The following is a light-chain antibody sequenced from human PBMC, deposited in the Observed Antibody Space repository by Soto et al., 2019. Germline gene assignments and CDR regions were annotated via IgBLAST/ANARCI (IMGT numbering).Light chain of an antibody. CDR1: QSVSSNY. CDR2: GAS. V-gene: IGKV3-20*01. J-gene: IGKJ2*01. Sequence: EIVLTQSPGTLTLSPGERATLSCRASQSVSSNYLAWYQQKSGQAPRLLIYGASSRATGIPDRFSGSGSGTDFTLTISKLDPEHFAVYYCQQYGNSPYAFGQGTELEI. CDR3: QQYGNSPYA.